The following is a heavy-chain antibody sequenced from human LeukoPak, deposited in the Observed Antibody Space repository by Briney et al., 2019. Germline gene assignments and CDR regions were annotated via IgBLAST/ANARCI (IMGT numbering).Heavy chain of an antibody. Sequence: SVKLSCKASGGTFSSYAISWVRQAPGQGLEWMGGFSPIFGTANYTQKFQGRVTITADESRSTADMELSSLRSEDTAVYYCARDRSDGRNYDILTGWSAPNWFDPWGQGTLVTVSS. D-gene: IGHD3-9*01. CDR1: GGTFSSYA. CDR3: ARDRSDGRNYDILTGWSAPNWFDP. CDR2: FSPIFGTA. V-gene: IGHV1-69*13. J-gene: IGHJ5*02.